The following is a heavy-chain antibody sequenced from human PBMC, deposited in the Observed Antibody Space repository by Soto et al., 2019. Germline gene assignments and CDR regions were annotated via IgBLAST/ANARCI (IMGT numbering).Heavy chain of an antibody. Sequence: GGSLRLSCAASGFTFSSYAMSWVRQAPGKGLEWVSAISGSGGSTYYADSVKGRFTISRDNSKNTLYLQMNSLGAEDTAVYYCANSYGSGSYSFPSDYWGQGTLVTVSS. CDR3: ANSYGSGSYSFPSDY. J-gene: IGHJ4*02. CDR2: ISGSGGST. V-gene: IGHV3-23*01. D-gene: IGHD3-10*01. CDR1: GFTFSSYA.